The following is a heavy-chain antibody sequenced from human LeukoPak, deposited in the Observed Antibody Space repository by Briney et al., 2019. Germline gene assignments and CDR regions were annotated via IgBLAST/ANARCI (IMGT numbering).Heavy chain of an antibody. J-gene: IGHJ4*02. CDR3: ARGQYFFDY. CDR1: GSSMSNYY. Sequence: SETLSLTCTVSGSSMSNYYWSWMRRPPGRGLEWIGYISYSGSTNYNPSLKSRVTISVDTSKNQFSLKLSFVTAADTAVYYCARGQYFFDYWGQGPLVTVSS. CDR2: ISYSGST. D-gene: IGHD3-10*01. V-gene: IGHV4-59*01.